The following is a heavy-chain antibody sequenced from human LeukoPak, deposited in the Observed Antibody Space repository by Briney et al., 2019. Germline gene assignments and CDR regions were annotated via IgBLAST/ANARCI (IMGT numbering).Heavy chain of an antibody. CDR1: GFTFSSYS. CDR2: ISSSSSSI. V-gene: IGHV3-21*01. Sequence: PGGSLRLSCAASGFTFSSYSMNWVRQAPGKGLEWVSSISSSSSSIYYADSVKGRFTISRDNAKNSLYLQMNSLRAEDTAVYYCARLTKQRNNDYWGQGTLVTVSS. D-gene: IGHD6-25*01. J-gene: IGHJ4*02. CDR3: ARLTKQRNNDY.